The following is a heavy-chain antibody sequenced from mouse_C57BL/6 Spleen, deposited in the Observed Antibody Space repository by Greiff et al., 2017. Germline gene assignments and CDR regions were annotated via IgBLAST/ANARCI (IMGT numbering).Heavy chain of an antibody. V-gene: IGHV5-6*01. Sequence: EVQVVESGGDLVKPGGSLKLSCAASGFTFSSYGMSWVRQTPDKRLEWVATISSGGSYTYYPDSVKGRFTISRDNAKNTLYLQMSSLKSEDTAMYYCARPYYYGSSYVLYYFDYWGQGTTLTVSS. D-gene: IGHD1-1*01. CDR2: ISSGGSYT. J-gene: IGHJ2*01. CDR3: ARPYYYGSSYVLYYFDY. CDR1: GFTFSSYG.